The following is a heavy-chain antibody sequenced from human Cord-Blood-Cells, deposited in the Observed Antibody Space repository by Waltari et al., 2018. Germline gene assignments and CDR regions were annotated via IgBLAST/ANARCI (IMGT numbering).Heavy chain of an antibody. V-gene: IGHV3-73*02. CDR2: IRSKANSYAT. J-gene: IGHJ4*02. CDR3: TSLHYYDSSGYYY. CDR1: GFTFSGAA. Sequence: EVQLVEYGGGLVQPGGSLKLSCAASGFTFSGAAMHWVRQASGKGLEWVGRIRSKANSYATAYAASVKGRFTISRDDSKNTAYLQMNSLKTEDTAVYYCTSLHYYDSSGYYYWGQGTLVTVSS. D-gene: IGHD3-22*01.